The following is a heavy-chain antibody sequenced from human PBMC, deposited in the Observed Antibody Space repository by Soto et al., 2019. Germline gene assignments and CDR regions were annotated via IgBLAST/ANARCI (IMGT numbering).Heavy chain of an antibody. CDR3: AKEYYCSGGTCYPDN. Sequence: EVQLLESGGGLVQPGGSLRLSCAASGFTFSGYGMNWVRQAPGKGLEWVSGISTSGGTTYYADSVKGRFTISRDNSKNTLYLQMNSLSAEDTAVYYCAKEYYCSGGTCYPDNWGQGTLVTVSS. CDR1: GFTFSGYG. CDR2: ISTSGGTT. V-gene: IGHV3-23*01. D-gene: IGHD2-15*01. J-gene: IGHJ4*02.